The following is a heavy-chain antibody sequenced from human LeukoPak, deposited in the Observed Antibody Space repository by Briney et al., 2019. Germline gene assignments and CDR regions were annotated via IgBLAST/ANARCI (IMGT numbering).Heavy chain of an antibody. CDR3: AKAYPSMAGGGMYFDY. D-gene: IGHD3-16*01. J-gene: IGHJ4*02. CDR2: ISGDGGST. CDR1: GFTFDDYA. Sequence: GGSLRLSCAASGFTFDDYAMHWVRQAPGKGLEWVSPISGDGGSTYYADSVKGRFTISRDNSKNSLYLQMNSLRTEDTALYYCAKAYPSMAGGGMYFDYWGQGTLVTVSS. V-gene: IGHV3-43*02.